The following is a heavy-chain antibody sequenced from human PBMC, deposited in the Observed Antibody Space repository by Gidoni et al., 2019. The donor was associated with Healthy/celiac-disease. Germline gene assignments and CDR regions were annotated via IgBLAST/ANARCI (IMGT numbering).Heavy chain of an antibody. Sequence: QLQLQESGPGLVKPSETLSLPCTVSGGSFSRSSYYWGWLRQPPGKGLEWIGSIYYSGSTYYNPSLKSRVTISVDTSKNQFSLKLSSVTAADTAVYYCARHNMEYQLPKSPYYYYMDVWGKGTTVTVSS. CDR3: ARHNMEYQLPKSPYYYYMDV. V-gene: IGHV4-39*01. CDR2: IYYSGST. CDR1: GGSFSRSSYY. D-gene: IGHD2-2*01. J-gene: IGHJ6*03.